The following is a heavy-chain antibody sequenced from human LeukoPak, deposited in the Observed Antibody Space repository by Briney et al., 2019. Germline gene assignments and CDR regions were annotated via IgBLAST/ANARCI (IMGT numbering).Heavy chain of an antibody. Sequence: GGSLRLSCAASGFIISSYPMSWVRQAPGKGLEWVSTISGSGGSTYYADSVKGRFTISRDNSKNTLYLQMYSLRAEDTAVYYCAKALGFCSSTSCYYYFDFWGQGTLVTVSS. D-gene: IGHD2-2*01. V-gene: IGHV3-23*01. CDR3: AKALGFCSSTSCYYYFDF. CDR2: ISGSGGST. CDR1: GFIISSYP. J-gene: IGHJ4*02.